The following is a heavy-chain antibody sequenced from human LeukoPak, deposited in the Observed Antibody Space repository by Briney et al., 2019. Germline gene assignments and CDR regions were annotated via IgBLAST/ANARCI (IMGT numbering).Heavy chain of an antibody. CDR3: ASWGSARRPNTDY. J-gene: IGHJ4*02. CDR1: GGSISSYY. CDR2: IYYSGST. D-gene: IGHD3-10*01. V-gene: IGHV4-59*12. Sequence: SETLSLTCTVSGGSISSYYWSWIRQPPGKGLEWIGYIYYSGSTNYNPSLKSRVTISVDTSKNQFSLKLSSVTAADTAVYYCASWGSARRPNTDYWGQGTLVTVSS.